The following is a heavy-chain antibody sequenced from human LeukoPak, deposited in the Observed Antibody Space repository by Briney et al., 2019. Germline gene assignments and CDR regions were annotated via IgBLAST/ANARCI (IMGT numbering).Heavy chain of an antibody. CDR3: ARYYSSSLRGFDY. V-gene: IGHV2-70*01. Sequence: SGPALLKPTQTLTLTCTFSGFSLSTSGLCVSWIRQPPGKALEWLALIDWAEGEYYSTSLKTRLTISKDTSKNQVVLTMTNMDPVDTATYYCARYYSSSLRGFDYWGQGTLVTVSS. CDR2: IDWAEGE. CDR1: GFSLSTSGLC. J-gene: IGHJ4*02. D-gene: IGHD6-13*01.